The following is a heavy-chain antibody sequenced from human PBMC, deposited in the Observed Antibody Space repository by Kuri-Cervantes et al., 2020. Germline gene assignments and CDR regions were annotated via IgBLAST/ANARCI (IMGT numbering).Heavy chain of an antibody. J-gene: IGHJ4*02. CDR2: ISGSSGTI. CDR3: ARDKQWLFAN. V-gene: IGHV3-48*01. CDR1: GFTFSSYN. Sequence: GESLKISCAASGFTFSSYNMNWVRQAPGKGLEWVSYISGSSGTIYYADSVKGRFTISRDNSKNTLYMQLNSLRAEDTAVYYCARDKQWLFANWGQGTLVTVSS. D-gene: IGHD6-19*01.